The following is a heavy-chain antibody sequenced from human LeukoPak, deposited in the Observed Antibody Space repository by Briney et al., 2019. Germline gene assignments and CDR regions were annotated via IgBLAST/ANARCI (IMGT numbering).Heavy chain of an antibody. CDR2: ISGSGGST. D-gene: IGHD6-19*01. J-gene: IGHJ4*02. CDR1: GFTFSSYG. Sequence: PGGTLRLSCAASGFTFSSYGISWVRQAPGKGLEWVSAISGSGGSTYYADSVKGRFTISRDNSKNTLYLQMNSLRAEDTAVYYCAKMEQWLVLGYWGQGTLVTVSS. CDR3: AKMEQWLVLGY. V-gene: IGHV3-23*01.